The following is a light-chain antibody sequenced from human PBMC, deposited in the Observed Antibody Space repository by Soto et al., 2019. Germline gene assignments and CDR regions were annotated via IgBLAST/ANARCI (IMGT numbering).Light chain of an antibody. CDR1: SSDVGGYNY. CDR2: DVS. Sequence: HSVLTQPRSVSGSPGQSVTISCTGTSSDVGGYNYVSWYQQHQGKAPKLMIYDVSQRPSGVPDRFSGSKSGNTASLTISGLQSEDEADYYCCSYAGSYTYVFGTGTKVTVL. CDR3: CSYAGSYTYV. J-gene: IGLJ1*01. V-gene: IGLV2-11*01.